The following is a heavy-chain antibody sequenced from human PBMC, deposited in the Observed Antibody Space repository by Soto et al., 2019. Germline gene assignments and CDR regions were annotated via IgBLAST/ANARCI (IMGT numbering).Heavy chain of an antibody. D-gene: IGHD2-15*01. V-gene: IGHV3-23*05. CDR3: ANLGYCSGSTGPLQH. J-gene: IGHJ1*01. CDR2: VDSSGATT. Sequence: EVQLLESGGGLVQAGESLRLSCAPFGFTFRNFAMSWVRQAPGKGLEWLSTVDSSGATTYSLDSVKGRFPISRDNSRKTLHLQMNSLRVDDTAVYYCANLGYCSGSTGPLQHGGPGTLVAVSS. CDR1: GFTFRNFA.